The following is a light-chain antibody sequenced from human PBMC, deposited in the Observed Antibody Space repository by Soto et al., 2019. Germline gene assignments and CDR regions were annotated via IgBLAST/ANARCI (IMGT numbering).Light chain of an antibody. Sequence: QSALTQPPSASGSPGQSVTIPCTGTSSDIGAYIYVSWYQQHPGKAPKLMISEVSRRPSGVPERFSGSKSGNTASLTVSGLQADDEAHYYCSSYAGSNNRGVFGSGTKVTVL. V-gene: IGLV2-8*01. CDR1: SSDIGAYIY. J-gene: IGLJ1*01. CDR3: SSYAGSNNRGV. CDR2: EVS.